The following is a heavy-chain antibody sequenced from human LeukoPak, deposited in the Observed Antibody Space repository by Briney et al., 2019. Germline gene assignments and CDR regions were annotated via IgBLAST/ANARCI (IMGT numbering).Heavy chain of an antibody. V-gene: IGHV3-7*04. CDR2: IKQDGSEK. J-gene: IGHJ6*02. Sequence: AGGSLRLSCAASGFTFSTYWMNWVRQAPGQGLEWVANIKQDGSEKYYVDSVKGRITISRDNAQNSLFLQMNSLRADDTAVYYCARGGGYSYEEGLYYYYGVDVWGQGTTVTVSS. CDR3: ARGGGYSYEEGLYYYYGVDV. D-gene: IGHD5-18*01. CDR1: GFTFSTYW.